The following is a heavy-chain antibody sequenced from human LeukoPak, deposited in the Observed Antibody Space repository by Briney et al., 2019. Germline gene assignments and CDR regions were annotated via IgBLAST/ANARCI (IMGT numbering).Heavy chain of an antibody. D-gene: IGHD6-19*01. CDR3: AKWWQLSSGSYPYFDY. CDR2: ISYDGSNK. J-gene: IGHJ4*02. Sequence: SGGSLRLSCAASGFTFSSYAMHWVRQAPGKGLEWVAVISYDGSNKYYADSVKGRFTISRDNSKNTLYLQMNSLRAEDTAVYYCAKWWQLSSGSYPYFDYWGQGTLVTVSS. CDR1: GFTFSSYA. V-gene: IGHV3-30-3*02.